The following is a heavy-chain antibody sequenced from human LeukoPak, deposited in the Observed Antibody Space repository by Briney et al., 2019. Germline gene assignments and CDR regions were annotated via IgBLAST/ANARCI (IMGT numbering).Heavy chain of an antibody. CDR2: ISAYNGNT. CDR1: GYTFTSYG. V-gene: IGHV1-18*01. D-gene: IGHD5-12*01. Sequence: ASVKVSCKASGYTFTSYGISWVRQAPGQGLEWMGWISAYNGNTNYAQKFQGRATMTRDTSISTAYMELSRLTSDDTAVYYCARERGSGYRLLYWGQGTLVTVSS. CDR3: ARERGSGYRLLY. J-gene: IGHJ4*02.